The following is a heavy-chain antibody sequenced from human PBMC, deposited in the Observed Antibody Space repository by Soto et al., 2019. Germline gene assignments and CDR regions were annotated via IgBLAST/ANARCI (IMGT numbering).Heavy chain of an antibody. D-gene: IGHD3-10*01. CDR2: IYYSGST. V-gene: IGHV4-31*03. CDR1: GGSISSGGYY. J-gene: IGHJ4*02. Sequence: TSETLSLTCTVSGGSISSGGYYWSWIRQHPGKGLEWIGYIYYSGSTYYNPSPKSRVTIAVDTSKNQFSLKLSSVTAADTAVYYCARVNPMVRGVISSYFDYWGQGTLVTVS. CDR3: ARVNPMVRGVISSYFDY.